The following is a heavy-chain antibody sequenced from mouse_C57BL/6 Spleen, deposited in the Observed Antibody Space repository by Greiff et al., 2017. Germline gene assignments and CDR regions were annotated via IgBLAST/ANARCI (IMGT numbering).Heavy chain of an antibody. CDR1: GYTFTDYY. J-gene: IGHJ4*01. CDR3: ARGNYYGSSPLMDY. CDR2: INPYNGGT. V-gene: IGHV1-19*01. Sequence: DVKLQESGPVLVKPGASVKMSCKASGYTFTDYYMNWVKQSHGKSLEWIGVINPYNGGTSYNQKFKGKATLTVDKSSSTAYMELNSLTSEDSAVYYCARGNYYGSSPLMDYWGQGTSVTVSS. D-gene: IGHD1-1*01.